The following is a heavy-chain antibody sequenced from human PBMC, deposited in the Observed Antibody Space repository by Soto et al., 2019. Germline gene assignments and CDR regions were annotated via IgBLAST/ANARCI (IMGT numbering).Heavy chain of an antibody. CDR1: GFNFSTYG. J-gene: IGHJ6*02. V-gene: IGHV3-21*01. CDR3: ARDRDGSGTKVRYYQYAMDV. D-gene: IGHD3-10*01. Sequence: GGSLRLSCAASGFNFSTYGMNWVCQAPGKGLEWISSISSSSKYIYYADSMRGRLTISRDDAKNSLYLQMDNLRAEDTAVYYCARDRDGSGTKVRYYQYAMDVWGQGTTVTVSS. CDR2: ISSSSKYI.